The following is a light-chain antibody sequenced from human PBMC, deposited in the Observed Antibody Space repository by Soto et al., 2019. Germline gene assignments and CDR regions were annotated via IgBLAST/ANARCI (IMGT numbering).Light chain of an antibody. CDR1: QSVSRSY. CDR2: GAS. CDR3: QQYGSSPPWT. J-gene: IGKJ1*01. V-gene: IGKV3-20*01. Sequence: ESGLSQSPGTVSLSPGERGTLSCWASQSVSRSYLAWYQQKPGQAPRLLIYGASSRATGIPDRFSGSGSGTDFTLTISRLEPEDFAVYYCQQYGSSPPWTFGQGTKVEIK.